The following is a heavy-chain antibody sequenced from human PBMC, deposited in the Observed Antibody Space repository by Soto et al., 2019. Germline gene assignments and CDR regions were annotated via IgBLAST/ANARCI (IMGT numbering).Heavy chain of an antibody. CDR1: GLSFNDSA. V-gene: IGHV3-73*02. CDR2: IRSKVNTYAT. CDR3: SRKLDGAADRPSHFYGMDV. D-gene: IGHD6-13*01. J-gene: IGHJ6*02. Sequence: EVQLVESGGGLVQPGGSLKLSCAAAGLSFNDSAMHWVRQASGKGLEWVGRIRSKVNTYATTYAASVKGRFIISRDDSKNTAYLQMNRLKIEDTAVYYCSRKLDGAADRPSHFYGMDVWGHGTTVTVSS.